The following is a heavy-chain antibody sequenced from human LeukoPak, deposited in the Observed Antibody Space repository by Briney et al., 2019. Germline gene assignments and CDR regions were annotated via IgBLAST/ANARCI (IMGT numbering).Heavy chain of an antibody. J-gene: IGHJ4*02. D-gene: IGHD3-22*01. CDR1: GGSFSGYY. CDR2: INHSGST. V-gene: IGHV4-34*01. CDR3: ARSGYYLPVRTRYFGY. Sequence: SETLSLTCAVYGGSFSGYYWSWIRQPPGKGLEWIGEINHSGSTNYNPSLKSRVTISVDTSKNQFSLKLSSVTAADTAVYYCARSGYYLPVRTRYFGYWGQGTLVTVSS.